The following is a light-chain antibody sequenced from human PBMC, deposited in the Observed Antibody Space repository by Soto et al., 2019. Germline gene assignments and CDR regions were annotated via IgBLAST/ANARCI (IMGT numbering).Light chain of an antibody. CDR1: SSDVGGYNY. V-gene: IGLV2-14*01. J-gene: IGLJ1*01. Sequence: SLLPQPAPLSWSPGQSITLSRTGTSSDVGGYNYVSWYQQHPGKAPKLMIYDVSNRPSGVSNRFSGSKSGNTASLTISGLQAEDEADYYCSSYTSSSTYVFGTGTKVTVL. CDR3: SSYTSSSTYV. CDR2: DVS.